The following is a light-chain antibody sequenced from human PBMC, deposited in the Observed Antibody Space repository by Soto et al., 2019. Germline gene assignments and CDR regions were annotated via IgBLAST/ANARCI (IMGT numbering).Light chain of an antibody. CDR3: QQYHSLSFT. CDR2: DVF. Sequence: DIQMTQSPSALSATVGDRVTITCRASQRITYWLAWYQQKPGRAPKLLIYDVFNLQSGVPSRFSGSGSGTEFTLTISSLQPDDSATYYCQQYHSLSFTFGQGTKLEIK. CDR1: QRITYW. V-gene: IGKV1-5*01. J-gene: IGKJ2*01.